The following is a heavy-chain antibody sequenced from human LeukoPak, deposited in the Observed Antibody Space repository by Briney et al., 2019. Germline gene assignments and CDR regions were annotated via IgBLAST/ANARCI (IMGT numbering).Heavy chain of an antibody. CDR3: ARGQRRGYSYVPSWFDP. CDR2: INHSGST. Sequence: SETLSLTCAVYGGSFSGYYWSWIRQPPGKGLEWIGEINHSGSTNYNPSLKSRVTILVDTSKNQFSLKLSSVTAADTAVYYCARGQRRGYSYVPSWFDPWGQGTLVTVSS. V-gene: IGHV4-34*01. J-gene: IGHJ5*02. D-gene: IGHD5-18*01. CDR1: GGSFSGYY.